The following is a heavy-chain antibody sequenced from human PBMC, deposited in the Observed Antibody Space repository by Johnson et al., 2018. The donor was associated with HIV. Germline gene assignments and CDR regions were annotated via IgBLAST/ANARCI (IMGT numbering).Heavy chain of an antibody. V-gene: IGHV3-30*02. CDR1: GFTFSSYA. CDR2: IRYDGSNK. J-gene: IGHJ3*02. CDR3: AKDQTPHLAAAGDDAFDI. D-gene: IGHD6-13*01. Sequence: QVQLVESGGGVVQPGRSLRLSCAASGFTFSSYAMHWVRQAPGKGPEWVAFIRYDGSNKYYADSVKGRFTISRDNSKNTLYLQMNSLRAEDTAVYYCAKDQTPHLAAAGDDAFDIWGQGTMVTVSS.